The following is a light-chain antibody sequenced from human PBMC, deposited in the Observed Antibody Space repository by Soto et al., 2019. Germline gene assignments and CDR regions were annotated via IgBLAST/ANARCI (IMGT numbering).Light chain of an antibody. J-gene: IGKJ1*01. CDR3: QQYNSFIWT. CDR1: QSISSW. Sequence: DLQMTPSPSTLSASVGDRVTITCRASQSISSWLAWYQQKPGKAPKLLISKASNLDSGVPSRFSGSGSGTEFNLTISSLQPEDFATYYCQQYNSFIWTFGQGTKVDIK. V-gene: IGKV1-5*03. CDR2: KAS.